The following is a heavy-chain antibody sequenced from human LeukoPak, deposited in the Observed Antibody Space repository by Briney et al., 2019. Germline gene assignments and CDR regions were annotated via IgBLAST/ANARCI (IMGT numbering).Heavy chain of an antibody. D-gene: IGHD5-18*01. Sequence: GGSLRLSCAASGFTLSSYWMSWVRQAPGTGLEWVANIKEDGNEKYYVDSVKGRFTISRDNAKNSLYLQMNSLRAEDTAVYYCAKGELGLWFDYWGQGTLVTVSS. V-gene: IGHV3-7*02. J-gene: IGHJ4*02. CDR3: AKGELGLWFDY. CDR1: GFTLSSYW. CDR2: IKEDGNEK.